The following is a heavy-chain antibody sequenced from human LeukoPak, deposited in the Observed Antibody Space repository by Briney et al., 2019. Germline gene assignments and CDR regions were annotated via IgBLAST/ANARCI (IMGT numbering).Heavy chain of an antibody. Sequence: GASVTVSFKASGYTFTGYYMHWVRQAPGQGLEWVGWINPNSGGTNYAQKFQGRVTMTRDTSISTAYMELSRLRSDDTAVYYCARDLSWQARTLYYFDYWGQGTLVTVSS. V-gene: IGHV1-2*02. D-gene: IGHD2/OR15-2a*01. CDR1: GYTFTGYY. CDR2: INPNSGGT. CDR3: ARDLSWQARTLYYFDY. J-gene: IGHJ4*02.